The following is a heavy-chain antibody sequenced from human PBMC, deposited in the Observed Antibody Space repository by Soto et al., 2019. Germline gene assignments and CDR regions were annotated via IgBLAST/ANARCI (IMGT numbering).Heavy chain of an antibody. CDR2: IRKKANSYTT. CDR3: ARISTTSYFDS. Sequence: GGSLRLSFAASGFTFSDPYIDWVRQAPGKGLEWVGRIRKKANSYTTEYAASVKGRFTISRDDSKNSMYLQMNSLRTEDTAVYFCARISTTSYFDSWGQGT. J-gene: IGHJ4*02. V-gene: IGHV3-72*01. CDR1: GFTFSDPY. D-gene: IGHD4-17*01.